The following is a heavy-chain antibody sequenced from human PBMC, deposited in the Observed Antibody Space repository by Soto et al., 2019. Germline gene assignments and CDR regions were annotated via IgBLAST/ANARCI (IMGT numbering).Heavy chain of an antibody. V-gene: IGHV1-69*01. CDR2: FLPVFNVA. D-gene: IGHD3-16*02. CDR3: ASDAFNHGSSVRYTRHLDY. Sequence: VQLVQSGAEVKKPGSSVKISCQTSGDTFSTYTINWLRQAPGQGREWMRGFLPVFNVANYAQRFQARVTIIADEYTGTSYMEMRGRRFEDTAVYYCASDAFNHGSSVRYTRHLDYWGQGTQVTVSS. CDR1: GDTFSTYT. J-gene: IGHJ4*02.